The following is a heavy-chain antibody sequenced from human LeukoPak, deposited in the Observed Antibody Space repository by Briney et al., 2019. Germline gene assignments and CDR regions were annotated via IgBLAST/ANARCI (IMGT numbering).Heavy chain of an antibody. Sequence: SETLSLTCTVSGVSISSSNSYRGWIRQPPGRGLEWIGSIYYSGNTYYNASLKSQVSISIDTSKNQFSLRLTSVTAADTAVYYCARHGAGYCSSTSCYRRFDPWGQGTLVTVSS. CDR1: GVSISSSNSY. CDR3: ARHGAGYCSSTSCYRRFDP. V-gene: IGHV4-39*01. D-gene: IGHD2-2*01. J-gene: IGHJ5*02. CDR2: IYYSGNT.